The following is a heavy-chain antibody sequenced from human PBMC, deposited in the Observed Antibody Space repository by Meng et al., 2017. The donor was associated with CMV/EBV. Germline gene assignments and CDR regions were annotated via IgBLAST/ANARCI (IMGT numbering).Heavy chain of an antibody. CDR3: ARDRIVVVPGMDV. CDR1: EGTFNTYA. V-gene: IGHV1-69*05. Sequence: SVKVSCKISEGTFNTYAITWVRQAPGQGFELMGLTIPLLDSPTYAQKFRGRVSITTDESTSTAYMELSSLRSEDTAVYYCARDRIVVVPGMDVWGQGTTVTVSS. D-gene: IGHD2-2*01. CDR2: TIPLLDSP. J-gene: IGHJ6*02.